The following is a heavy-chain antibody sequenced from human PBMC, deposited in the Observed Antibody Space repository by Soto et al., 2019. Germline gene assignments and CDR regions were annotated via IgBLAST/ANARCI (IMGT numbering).Heavy chain of an antibody. CDR3: ARDGSNWNGLYYYYYGMDV. CDR2: IYYSGST. Sequence: SETLSLTCTVSGGSISSYYWSWIRQPPGKGLEWIGYIYYSGSTNYNPSLKSRVTISVDTSKNQFSLKLSSVTAADTAVYYCARDGSNWNGLYYYYYGMDVWGQGTTVTVSS. J-gene: IGHJ6*02. CDR1: GGSISSYY. V-gene: IGHV4-59*01. D-gene: IGHD1-20*01.